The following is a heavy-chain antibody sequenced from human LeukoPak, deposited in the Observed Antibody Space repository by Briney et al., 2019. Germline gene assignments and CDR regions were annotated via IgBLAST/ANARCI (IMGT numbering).Heavy chain of an antibody. CDR3: ARDVAALRLVDY. D-gene: IGHD6-13*01. Sequence: ASVKLSCKASGYTFTAYYMHWVRQAPGQGLEWMGWINPNSGGTNYAQNFQDRVTMARDTSISTAYMELSRLTSDDTAIYYCARDVAALRLVDYWGQGTLVTVSS. CDR1: GYTFTAYY. V-gene: IGHV1-2*02. J-gene: IGHJ4*02. CDR2: INPNSGGT.